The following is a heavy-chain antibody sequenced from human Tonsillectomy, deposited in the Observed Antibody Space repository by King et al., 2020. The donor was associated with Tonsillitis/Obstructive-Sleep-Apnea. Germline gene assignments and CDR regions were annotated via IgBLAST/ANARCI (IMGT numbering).Heavy chain of an antibody. D-gene: IGHD3-9*01. J-gene: IGHJ4*02. CDR3: ARDPTGYFDWSLGLTNVDY. CDR1: EFTFNTYT. V-gene: IGHV3-30*04. CDR2: ISYDGSNK. Sequence: VQLVESGGGVVQSGRSLRLSCAASEFTFNTYTMHWVRQAPGKGLEWVAVISYDGSNKHYADSVKGRFTISRDNSKNTLYLQMNILRPEDTAVYYCARDPTGYFDWSLGLTNVDYWGQGTLVTVSS.